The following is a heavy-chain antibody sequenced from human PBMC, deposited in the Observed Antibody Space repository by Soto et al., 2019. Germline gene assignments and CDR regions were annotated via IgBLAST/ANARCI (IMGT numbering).Heavy chain of an antibody. D-gene: IGHD3-3*01. J-gene: IGHJ6*02. CDR2: IYYSGST. CDR1: GGSISSYY. CDR3: ARASHSRSHYDFCSGYWAPLDYGMDV. Sequence: PSETLSLTCTVSGGSISSYYWSWVRQPPGKGLEWIGYIYYSGSTNYNPSLKSRVTISVDTSKNQFSLKLSSVTAADTAVYYCARASHSRSHYDFCSGYWAPLDYGMDVWGPGTTVTVSS. V-gene: IGHV4-59*01.